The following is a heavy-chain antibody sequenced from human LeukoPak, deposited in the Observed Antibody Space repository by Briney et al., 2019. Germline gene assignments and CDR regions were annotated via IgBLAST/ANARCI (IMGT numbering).Heavy chain of an antibody. V-gene: IGHV1-2*02. CDR2: INPSSGDT. CDR3: ARGRFRVTTSNACIGDY. J-gene: IGHJ4*02. Sequence: ASVKVSCKASGYIFTDYFMNWVRQAPGQGLEWMGWINPSSGDTNIVQKFQGRVTLTSDTSKSTAYMELTSLKSDDTSAYYCARGRFRVTTSNACIGDYWGQGALITVSS. CDR1: GYIFTDYF. D-gene: IGHD3-3*01.